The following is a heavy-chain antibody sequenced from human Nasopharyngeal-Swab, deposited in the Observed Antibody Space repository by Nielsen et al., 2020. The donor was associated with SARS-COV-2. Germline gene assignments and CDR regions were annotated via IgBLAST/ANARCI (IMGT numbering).Heavy chain of an antibody. V-gene: IGHV4-34*01. J-gene: IGHJ6*02. D-gene: IGHD2-21*01. CDR1: GGSVSGSS. CDR2: LTHDGST. Sequence: SQTLSLTCGVYGGSVSGSSWSWIRQPPGRRLEWIGDLTHDGSTTYNASFRGRSAITSDRSSNQVSLRVNSMTAADSALYFCARGGLSYYYYPLDVWGQGTTVTVSS. CDR3: ARGGLSYYYYPLDV.